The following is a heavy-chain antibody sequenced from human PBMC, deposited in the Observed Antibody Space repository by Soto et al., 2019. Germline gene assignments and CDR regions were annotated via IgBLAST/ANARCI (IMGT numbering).Heavy chain of an antibody. CDR3: TRATYIVVAPDAIYNFDN. D-gene: IGHD2-15*01. J-gene: IGHJ4*02. Sequence: SVKFSCNVSFYTFTSYGFNWVRQAPGQGLEWMGWISAYNGQRNYAQKFQDRVTMTIETSTRTAYMELRSLRSDDTAVYYCTRATYIVVAPDAIYNFDNWRQGTQVTVSS. CDR1: FYTFTSYG. CDR2: ISAYNGQR. V-gene: IGHV1-18*01.